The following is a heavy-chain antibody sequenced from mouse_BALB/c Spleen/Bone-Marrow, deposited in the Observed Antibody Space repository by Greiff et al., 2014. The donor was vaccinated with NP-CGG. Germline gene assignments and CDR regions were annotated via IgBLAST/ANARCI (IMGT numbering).Heavy chain of an antibody. V-gene: IGHV1S137*01. Sequence: QVQLQQSGAKLVRPGVSVKISCKGSGYTFTDHAMHWVTRSHAKSLEWIGLISGYYGDAIYNQKFKGKATMTVDKSSSTAYMELARLTSEDSAIYYCARSGKVRNAMDYWGQGTSVTVSS. J-gene: IGHJ4*01. CDR2: ISGYYGDA. CDR3: ARSGKVRNAMDY. CDR1: GYTFTDHA. D-gene: IGHD2-14*01.